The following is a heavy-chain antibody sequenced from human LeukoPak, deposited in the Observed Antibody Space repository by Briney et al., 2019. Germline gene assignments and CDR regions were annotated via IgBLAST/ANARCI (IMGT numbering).Heavy chain of an antibody. J-gene: IGHJ3*01. V-gene: IGHV3-23*01. CDR1: GFNFSNSD. D-gene: IGHD2-15*01. CDR3: AKRPGYGFAFDL. Sequence: GGSLRLSCAASGFNFSNSDMSWVRQAPGKGLEWVSTIINIDGRTFYADSVEGRFTVSSDKSKSTLYLQMNSLRAEDTALYYCAKRPGYGFAFDLWGQGTVVTVSS. CDR2: IINIDGRT.